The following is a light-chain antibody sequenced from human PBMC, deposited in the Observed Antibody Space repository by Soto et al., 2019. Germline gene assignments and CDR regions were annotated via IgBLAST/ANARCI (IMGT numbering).Light chain of an antibody. CDR1: QNINAY. Sequence: DIQLTQSPSSLSASVGDGVTITFRSSQNINAYVNWYQQKSGKAPELLIYAASNLQSGVPPRFSGSGSGTEFALIITSLQPEDSATYYCQQRYIIPRTFGQGTKVDIK. CDR2: AAS. CDR3: QQRYIIPRT. J-gene: IGKJ2*02. V-gene: IGKV1-39*01.